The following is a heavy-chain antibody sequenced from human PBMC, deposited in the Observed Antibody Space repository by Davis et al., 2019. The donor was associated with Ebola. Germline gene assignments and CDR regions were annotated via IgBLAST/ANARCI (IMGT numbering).Heavy chain of an antibody. CDR3: ATYFVELRVRSAFDI. J-gene: IGHJ3*02. CDR1: GYTLTDLS. V-gene: IGHV1-24*01. D-gene: IGHD1-7*01. Sequence: ASVKVSCKVSGYTLTDLSMHWVRQAPGKGLEWMGGFDPEDGETIYAQKFQGRVTMTEDTSTDTAYMELSSLRSEDTAVYYCATYFVELRVRSAFDIWGQGTMVTVSS. CDR2: FDPEDGET.